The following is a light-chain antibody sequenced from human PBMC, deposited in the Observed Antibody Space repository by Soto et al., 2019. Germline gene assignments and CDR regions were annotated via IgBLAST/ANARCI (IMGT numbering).Light chain of an antibody. Sequence: EIVMTQSPATLSVSPGERATLSCRASQSVTSYLAWYQHRPGQAPRLLIYGASSRATGIPARFSGRGSGTEFTLTISSLQSEDFAVYYCQQYNNWPGTFGQGTRLEIK. V-gene: IGKV3-15*01. CDR2: GAS. CDR1: QSVTSY. CDR3: QQYNNWPGT. J-gene: IGKJ2*02.